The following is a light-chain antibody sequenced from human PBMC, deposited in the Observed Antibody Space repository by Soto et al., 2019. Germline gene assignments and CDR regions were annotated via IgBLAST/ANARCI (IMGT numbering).Light chain of an antibody. V-gene: IGKV3D-15*03. CDR2: GSS. CDR1: QSVSSN. J-gene: IGKJ1*01. CDR3: QHYNNWPPWT. Sequence: EIVLTQAPATLSVSPGERATFSCRASQSVSSNLAWDQQKPGQAPRLLIYGSSIRATGIPARCSGSGSGREFTLTISTLQSEDFAIYYCQHYNNWPPWTFGPGTNVEIK.